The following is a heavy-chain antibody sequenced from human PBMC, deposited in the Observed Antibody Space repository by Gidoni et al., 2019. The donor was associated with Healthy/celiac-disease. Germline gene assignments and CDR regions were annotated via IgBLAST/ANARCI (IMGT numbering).Heavy chain of an antibody. CDR1: GGPISSGGYY. V-gene: IGHV4-31*03. J-gene: IGHJ4*02. CDR2: IYYSGST. D-gene: IGHD3-22*01. CDR3: ARVRSDYYDSSGFDY. Sequence: QVQLQESCPGLVKPSQTLSLTCTVSGGPISSGGYYWIWIRQHPGKGLEWIGYIYYSGSTYYNPSLKSRVTISVDTSKNQFSLKLSSVTAADTAVYYCARVRSDYYDSSGFDYWGQGTLVTVSS.